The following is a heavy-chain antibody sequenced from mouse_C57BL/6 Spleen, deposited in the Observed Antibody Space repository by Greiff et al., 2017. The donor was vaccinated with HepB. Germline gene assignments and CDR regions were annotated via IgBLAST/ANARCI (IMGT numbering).Heavy chain of an antibody. D-gene: IGHD1-1*01. CDR1: GYAFSSYW. CDR2: IYTGDGDT. Sequence: VKLLESGAELVKPGASVKISCKASGYAFSSYWMNWVKQRPGKGLEWIGQIYTGDGDTNYNGKFKGKATLTADKSSSTAYMQLSSLTSEDSAVYFCARRGTVVAYYFDYWGQGTTLTVSS. CDR3: ARRGTVVAYYFDY. V-gene: IGHV1-80*01. J-gene: IGHJ2*01.